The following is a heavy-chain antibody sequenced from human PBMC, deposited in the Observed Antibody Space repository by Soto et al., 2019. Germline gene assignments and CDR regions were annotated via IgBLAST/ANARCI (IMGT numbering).Heavy chain of an antibody. CDR1: GFTFSSYA. J-gene: IGHJ6*02. Sequence: PGGSLRLSCAASGFTFSSYAMSWVRQAPGKGLEWVSAISGSGGSTYYADSVKGRFTISRDSSKNTLYLQMNSLRAEDTAVYYCAKDPNGIYYGSGSYLYYYGMDVWGQGTTVTVSS. CDR3: AKDPNGIYYGSGSYLYYYGMDV. V-gene: IGHV3-23*01. D-gene: IGHD3-10*01. CDR2: ISGSGGST.